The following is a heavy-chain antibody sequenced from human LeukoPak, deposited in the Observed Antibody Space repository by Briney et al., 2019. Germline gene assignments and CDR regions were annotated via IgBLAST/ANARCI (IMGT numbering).Heavy chain of an antibody. V-gene: IGHV1-69*13. CDR3: ASQSWYSSSWSVADAFDI. J-gene: IGHJ3*02. D-gene: IGHD6-13*01. Sequence: GASVKVSCKASGGTFSSYAIGWVRQAPGQGLEWMGGIIPIFGTANYAQKFQGRVTITADESTSTAYMELSSLRSEDTAVYYCASQSWYSSSWSVADAFDIWGQGTMVTVSS. CDR2: IIPIFGTA. CDR1: GGTFSSYA.